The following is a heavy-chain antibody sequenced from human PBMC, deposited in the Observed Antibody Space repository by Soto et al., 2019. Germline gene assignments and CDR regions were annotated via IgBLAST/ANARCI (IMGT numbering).Heavy chain of an antibody. D-gene: IGHD5-12*01. J-gene: IGHJ5*02. CDR3: ARPEGGYGSGYSWFDP. CDR1: GRSISEINSY. V-gene: IGHV4-39*01. CDR2: IHHTGST. Sequence: LSLTCSVSGRSISEINSYWGWIRQTPGEGLEWIGTIHHTGSTYYNPSLKSRVIISLDTSKNQFSLKLSSVTAADTALYYCARPEGGYGSGYSWFDPWGQGTRVTVSS.